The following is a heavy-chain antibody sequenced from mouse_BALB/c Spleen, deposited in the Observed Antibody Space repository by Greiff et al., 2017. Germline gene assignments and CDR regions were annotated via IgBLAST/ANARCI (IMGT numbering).Heavy chain of an antibody. D-gene: IGHD1-1*01. CDR1: GFSLTSYG. J-gene: IGHJ3*01. V-gene: IGHV2-9*02. Sequence: VQLQESGPGLVAPSQSLSITCTVSGFSLTSYGVHWVRQPPGKGLEWLGVIWAGGSTNYNSALMSRLSISKDNSKSQVFLKMNSLQTDDTAMYYCARDRDTTVPAWFAYWGQGTLVTVSA. CDR2: IWAGGST. CDR3: ARDRDTTVPAWFAY.